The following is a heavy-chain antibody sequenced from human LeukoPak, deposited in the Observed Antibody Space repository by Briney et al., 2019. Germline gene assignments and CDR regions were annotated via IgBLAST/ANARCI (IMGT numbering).Heavy chain of an antibody. J-gene: IGHJ6*03. CDR1: RFTFSSYS. D-gene: IGHD3-22*01. CDR2: ISSSGSYI. Sequence: PGGSLRLSCAASRFTFSSYSINWVRQAPGKGLEWVSSISSSGSYIYYADSVKGRFTISRDNAKNSLYLQMNSLRAEDTAVYYCAREGYDSSGYPSYDHAPYYYYYMDVWGKGTTVTVSS. CDR3: AREGYDSSGYPSYDHAPYYYYYMDV. V-gene: IGHV3-21*01.